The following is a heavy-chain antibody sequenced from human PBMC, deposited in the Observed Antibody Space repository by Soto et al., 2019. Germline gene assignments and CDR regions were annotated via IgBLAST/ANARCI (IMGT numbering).Heavy chain of an antibody. V-gene: IGHV1-46*01. CDR1: GYTFTTYY. CDR3: AREVATSFDH. J-gene: IGHJ4*02. Sequence: QVYLVQSGAEVKTPGASVRLSCKASGYTFTTYYMHWVRQAPGQGLEWMGIINPSVGSTTYAQKSQGRLTMTRDTSTSTVYMELSRLRSEDTAVYYCAREVATSFDHWGQGTLVNVSS. CDR2: INPSVGST.